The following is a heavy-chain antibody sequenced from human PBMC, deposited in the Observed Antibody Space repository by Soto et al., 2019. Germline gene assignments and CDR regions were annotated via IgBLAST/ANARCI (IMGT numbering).Heavy chain of an antibody. J-gene: IGHJ4*02. Sequence: QLQLQESGPGLVKPSETLSLTCTVSGGSISSSSYYWGWIRQPPGKGLEWIGSIYYSGSTYYNPSLKSRVTISVDTSKNQFSLKLSSVTAADTAVYYCARPHSSGWQTLIDYWGQGTLVTVSS. CDR1: GGSISSSSYY. D-gene: IGHD6-19*01. CDR3: ARPHSSGWQTLIDY. CDR2: IYYSGST. V-gene: IGHV4-39*01.